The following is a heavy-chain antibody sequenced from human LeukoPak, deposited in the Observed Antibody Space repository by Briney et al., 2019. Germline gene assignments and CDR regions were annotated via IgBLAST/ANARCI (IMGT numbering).Heavy chain of an antibody. CDR1: GGSFSGYY. CDR2: XXXXGST. V-gene: IGHV4-34*01. J-gene: IGHJ4*02. D-gene: IGHD3-10*01. Sequence: SETLSLTCAVYGGSFSGYYWTXXRQPPGKGXXXXXXXXXXGSTKYNPSLKSRVTISVDTSKNQFSLKLSSVTAADTAMYYCASPGGDEYYYGSGSQPRDYWGQGTLVTVSS. CDR3: ASPGGDEYYYGSGSQPRDY.